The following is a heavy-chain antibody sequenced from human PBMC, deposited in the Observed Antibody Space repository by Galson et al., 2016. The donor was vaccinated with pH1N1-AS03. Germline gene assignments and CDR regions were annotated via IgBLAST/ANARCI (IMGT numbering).Heavy chain of an antibody. CDR3: AREYGVRNNLDF. Sequence: SLRLSCPASRLTVSSNYMSWVRQAPGKGLEWISYIRSTGTTIYYADSVKGRFTTSRDNAKNSMYLQMNSLRVEDTAVYYCAREYGVRNNLDFWGQGTLVTVSS. D-gene: IGHD1/OR15-1a*01. CDR2: IRSTGTTI. CDR1: RLTVSSNY. J-gene: IGHJ4*02. V-gene: IGHV3-11*04.